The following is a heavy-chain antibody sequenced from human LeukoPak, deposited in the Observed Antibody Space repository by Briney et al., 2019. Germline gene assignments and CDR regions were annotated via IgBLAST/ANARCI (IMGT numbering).Heavy chain of an antibody. V-gene: IGHV3-21*01. J-gene: IGHJ4*02. D-gene: IGHD4-17*01. CDR2: ISSSSSYI. CDR3: ARALDDYGDSYYFDY. CDR1: GFTFSSYS. Sequence: GGSLRLSCAVSGFTFSSYSMNWVRQAPGKGLEWVSSISSSSSYIYYADSVKGRFTISRDNAKNSLYLQMNSLRAEDTAVYYCARALDDYGDSYYFDYWGQGTLVTVSS.